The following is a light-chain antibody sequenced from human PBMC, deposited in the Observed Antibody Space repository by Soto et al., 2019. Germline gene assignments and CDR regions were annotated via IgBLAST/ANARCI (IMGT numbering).Light chain of an antibody. Sequence: QSVLTQPASVSGSPGQSITISCTGTTSDIGGYYFVSWYQHHPGKAPKLIISDVSGRPSGVSDRFSGSKSGNAASLTISGLQAEDEADYYCSSYRSSTTPVVFGGGTKVTVL. J-gene: IGLJ2*01. CDR2: DVS. CDR1: TSDIGGYYF. CDR3: SSYRSSTTPVV. V-gene: IGLV2-14*03.